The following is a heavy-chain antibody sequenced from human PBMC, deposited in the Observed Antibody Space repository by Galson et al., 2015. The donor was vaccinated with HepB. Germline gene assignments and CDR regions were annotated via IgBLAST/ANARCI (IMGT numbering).Heavy chain of an antibody. V-gene: IGHV1-46*04. Sequence: SVKVSCKASGYTFTSYYMHWVRQAPGQGLEWMGIINPSGGSTSYAQKLQGRVTMTRDTSTSTVYMELSSLRSEDTAVYYCATVMYSGSYSLDYWGQGTLVTVSS. CDR1: GYTFTSYY. D-gene: IGHD1-26*01. CDR3: ATVMYSGSYSLDY. J-gene: IGHJ4*02. CDR2: INPSGGST.